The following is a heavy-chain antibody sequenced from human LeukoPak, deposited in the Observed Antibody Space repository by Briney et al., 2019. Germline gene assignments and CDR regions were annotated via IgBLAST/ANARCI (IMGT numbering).Heavy chain of an antibody. CDR2: IKQDGSEK. CDR3: ARDQGKRWELETRNPNDAFDI. Sequence: GGSLRLPCAASGFTFSRYFMTWVRQAPGKGLEWVGNIKQDGSEKFYVDSVKGRFTISRDNAMNSLFLQINSLRAEDTAVYYCARDQGKRWELETRNPNDAFDIWGQGTMVTVSS. D-gene: IGHD1-26*01. J-gene: IGHJ3*02. V-gene: IGHV3-7*01. CDR1: GFTFSRYF.